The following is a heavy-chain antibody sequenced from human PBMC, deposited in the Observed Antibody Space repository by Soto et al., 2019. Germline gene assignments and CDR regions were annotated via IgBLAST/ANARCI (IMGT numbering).Heavy chain of an antibody. V-gene: IGHV1-69*13. Sequence: ASVKVSCKASGGTFSSYAISWVRQAPGQGLEWMGGIIPIFGTANYAQKFQGRVTITADESTSTAYMELSSLGSEDTAVYYCARDEGAHYYDSSGTWFDPWGQGTLVTVSS. J-gene: IGHJ5*02. CDR2: IIPIFGTA. D-gene: IGHD3-22*01. CDR1: GGTFSSYA. CDR3: ARDEGAHYYDSSGTWFDP.